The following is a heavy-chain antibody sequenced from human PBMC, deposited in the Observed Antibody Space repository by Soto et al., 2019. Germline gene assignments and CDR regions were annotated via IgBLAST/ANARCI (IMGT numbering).Heavy chain of an antibody. J-gene: IGHJ6*03. D-gene: IGHD2-15*01. CDR2: IKQDGSEK. CDR1: GFTFSSYW. CDR3: AIAVLIVEHYGTGPMDV. V-gene: IGHV3-7*01. Sequence: GGSLRLSCAASGFTFSSYWMSWVRQAPGKGLEWVANIKQDGSEKYYVDSVKGRFTISRDNAKNSLYLQMNSLRAEDTAVYYCAIAVLIVEHYGTGPMDVWGKGTTVTVSS.